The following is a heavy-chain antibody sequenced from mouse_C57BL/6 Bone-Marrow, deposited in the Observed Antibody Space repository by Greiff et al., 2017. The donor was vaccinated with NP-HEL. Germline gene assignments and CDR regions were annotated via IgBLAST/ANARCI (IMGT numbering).Heavy chain of an antibody. CDR3: ARPSYYSNYGGFAY. D-gene: IGHD2-5*01. CDR2: IDPSDSYT. Sequence: QVQLQQPGAELVKPGASVKLSCKASGYTFTSYWMQWVKQRPGQGLEWIGEIDPSDSYTNYNQKFKGKATLTVDTSSRTAYMQLSSLTSEDSAVYYCARPSYYSNYGGFAYWGQGTLVTVSA. J-gene: IGHJ3*01. CDR1: GYTFTSYW. V-gene: IGHV1-50*01.